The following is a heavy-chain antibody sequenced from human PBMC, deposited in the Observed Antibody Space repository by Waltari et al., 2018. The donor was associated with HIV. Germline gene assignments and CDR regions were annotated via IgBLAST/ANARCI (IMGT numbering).Heavy chain of an antibody. Sequence: QVQLQESGPGLVTPSETLSLTCTVSGGSITSYYWSWIRQPPGEGLEWIGYIYYSGSTHYHPSLKSRGTISVDTSKNQFSLDVTSVTAADAAVYYCARGPTRYYFDNWGQGTLVTVSS. V-gene: IGHV4-59*01. D-gene: IGHD2-2*01. CDR1: GGSITSYY. CDR3: ARGPTRYYFDN. CDR2: IYYSGST. J-gene: IGHJ4*02.